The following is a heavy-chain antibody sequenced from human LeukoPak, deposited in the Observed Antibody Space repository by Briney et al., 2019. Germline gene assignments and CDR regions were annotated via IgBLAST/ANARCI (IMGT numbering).Heavy chain of an antibody. CDR2: ISGGST. J-gene: IGHJ4*02. Sequence: QSGGSLRLSCAASGFTVSSNEMSWVRQAPGKGLEWVSSISGGSTYYADSRKGRFTISRDNSKNTLYLQMNSLRAEDTAIYYCAKPARVGAVDYWGQGTLVTVSS. D-gene: IGHD6-13*01. CDR1: GFTVSSNE. CDR3: AKPARVGAVDY. V-gene: IGHV3-38-3*01.